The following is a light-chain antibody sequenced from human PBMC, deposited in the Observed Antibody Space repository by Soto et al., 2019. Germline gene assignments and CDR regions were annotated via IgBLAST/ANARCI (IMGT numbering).Light chain of an antibody. J-gene: IGKJ1*01. CDR3: QQSYSTPPT. Sequence: DIQMTQSPSTLSASVGDRFTITCRASQSISSWLAWYQQKPGKAPKLLIYAASTLQSGVPSRFSGSGSGTEFTLTISSLQPEDFATYYCQQSYSTPPTFGQGTTVDIK. CDR2: AAS. V-gene: IGKV1-39*01. CDR1: QSISSW.